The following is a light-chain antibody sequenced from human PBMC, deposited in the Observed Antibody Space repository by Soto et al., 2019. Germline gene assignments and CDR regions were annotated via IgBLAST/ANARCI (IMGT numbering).Light chain of an antibody. CDR2: GAS. Sequence: DLQMTQSPYSLSASIGDRVTITCRASQSISSNLNWYQQKPGKAPKLLIYGASRLQSGVPSRFSGSGSGTDFTLIISSLQPEDFATYYYQQSYITPRTFGQGTKLEIK. CDR1: QSISSN. J-gene: IGKJ2*01. V-gene: IGKV1-39*01. CDR3: QQSYITPRT.